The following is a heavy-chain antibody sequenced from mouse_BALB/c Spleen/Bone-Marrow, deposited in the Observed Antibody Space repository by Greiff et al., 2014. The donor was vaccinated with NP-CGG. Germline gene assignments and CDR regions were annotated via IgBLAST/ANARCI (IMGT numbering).Heavy chain of an antibody. J-gene: IGHJ4*01. V-gene: IGHV1S81*02. Sequence: VKLQESGAELVKPGASVKLSCKASGYTFTSYYMFWVKQRPGQGLEWIGEINPSNVDTNFNEKFKSKATLTVDKPSNTAYMQRSSLTSEDSAVYYCSRGYYGSTYYYARDYWGQGTSVTVSS. D-gene: IGHD1-1*01. CDR1: GYTFTSYY. CDR3: SRGYYGSTYYYARDY. CDR2: INPSNVDT.